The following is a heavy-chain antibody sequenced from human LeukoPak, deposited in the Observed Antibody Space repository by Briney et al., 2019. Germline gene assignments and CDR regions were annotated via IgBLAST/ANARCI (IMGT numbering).Heavy chain of an antibody. CDR1: GFTFSTYS. Sequence: GGSLRLSCAASGFTFSTYSMTWVRPGPGKGLEWVSSIYPSGDSTFYADSVKGRFTISRDNSKNTPYLQMSSLRTEDTAIYYCAKDVVPDSGWDLDYWGQGTLVTVSS. D-gene: IGHD6-19*01. CDR2: IYPSGDST. J-gene: IGHJ4*02. CDR3: AKDVVPDSGWDLDY. V-gene: IGHV3-23*01.